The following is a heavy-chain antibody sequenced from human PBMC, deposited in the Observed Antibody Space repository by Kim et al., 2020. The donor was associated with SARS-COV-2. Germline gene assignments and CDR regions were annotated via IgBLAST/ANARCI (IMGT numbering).Heavy chain of an antibody. V-gene: IGHV3-9*01. CDR2: ISWNSRSI. J-gene: IGHJ6*02. Sequence: GGSLRLSCAASGFTFDDYAMNWVRQAPGKGLEWVSGISWNSRSIGYADSVKGRFTISRDNAKNSLYLQMNSLRAEDTALYYCAKDSGGYDIPVWGQGTTVTVSS. CDR3: AKDSGGYDIPV. D-gene: IGHD5-12*01. CDR1: GFTFDDYA.